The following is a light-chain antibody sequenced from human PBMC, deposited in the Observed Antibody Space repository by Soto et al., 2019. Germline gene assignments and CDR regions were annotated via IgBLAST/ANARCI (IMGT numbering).Light chain of an antibody. Sequence: EIVMTQSPATLSVSPGERATLSCRASQSVSSNLAWYQQKPGQAPRLPIYGASSRATGIPARFSGSGSGTEVTLTISSLQSEDFAVYYCQQYNNWPPYTFGQGTKLEIK. V-gene: IGKV3-15*01. CDR3: QQYNNWPPYT. CDR1: QSVSSN. J-gene: IGKJ2*01. CDR2: GAS.